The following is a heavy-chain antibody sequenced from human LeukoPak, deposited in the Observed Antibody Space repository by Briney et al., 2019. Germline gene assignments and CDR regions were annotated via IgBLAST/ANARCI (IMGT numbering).Heavy chain of an antibody. J-gene: IGHJ4*02. CDR2: IYSGGST. CDR3: ARALSVLPDY. V-gene: IGHV3-66*01. CDR1: GFTFSDHY. Sequence: PGGSLRLSCAASGFTFSDHYMDWVRQAPGKGLEWVSVIYSGGSTYYADSVKGRFTISRDNSKNTVYLQMNSLRAEDTAVYFCARALSVLPDYWGQGALVTVSS. D-gene: IGHD2/OR15-2a*01.